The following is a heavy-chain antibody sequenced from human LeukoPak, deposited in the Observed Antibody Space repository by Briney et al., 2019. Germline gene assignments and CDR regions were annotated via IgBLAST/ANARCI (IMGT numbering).Heavy chain of an antibody. CDR2: ISYDGYNE. Sequence: PGGSLTLSCAASGFTFNNYAKHWVRQSPGRGLEWLAFISYDGYNEDYADSVRGRFSISRDNSKNTLYLQMSSLRPADTAVYYCAKPKFSVLWFFDYWGQGSLVTVSS. CDR3: AKPKFSVLWFFDY. J-gene: IGHJ4*02. CDR1: GFTFNNYA. V-gene: IGHV3-30*18. D-gene: IGHD3-9*01.